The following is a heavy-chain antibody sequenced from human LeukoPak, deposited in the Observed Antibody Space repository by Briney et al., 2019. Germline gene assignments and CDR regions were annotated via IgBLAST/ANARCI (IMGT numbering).Heavy chain of an antibody. D-gene: IGHD4-23*01. J-gene: IGHJ4*02. CDR1: GLTFTNHG. Sequence: GGSLSLSCVTSGLTFTNHGFHWLRQAADKGLEWVAFVRNDGFDTYHSNSVKGRFSISRDDSKNTVYLQMNSLRAEDTALYYCARDRGKDYFGDWGQGTQVTVSS. V-gene: IGHV3-30*02. CDR2: VRNDGFDT. CDR3: ARDRGKDYFGD.